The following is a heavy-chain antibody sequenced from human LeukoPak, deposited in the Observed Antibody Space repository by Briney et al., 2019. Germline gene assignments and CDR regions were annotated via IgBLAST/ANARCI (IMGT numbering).Heavy chain of an antibody. CDR2: INSDGSST. J-gene: IGHJ4*02. CDR1: GFTFSSYW. V-gene: IGHV3-74*01. D-gene: IGHD1-26*01. Sequence: PGGSLRLSCAASGFTFSSYWMHWVRQAPGKGLVWVSRINSDGSSTSYADSVKGRFTISRDNAKNTLYLQMNSLRAEDTAVYYCARISSKWEPPFDYWGQGTLVTVSS. CDR3: ARISSKWEPPFDY.